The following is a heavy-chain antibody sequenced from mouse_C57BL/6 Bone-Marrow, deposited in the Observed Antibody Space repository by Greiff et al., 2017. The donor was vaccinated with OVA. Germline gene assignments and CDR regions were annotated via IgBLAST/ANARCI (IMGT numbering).Heavy chain of an antibody. CDR1: GFTFSSYA. CDR2: ISDGGSYT. V-gene: IGHV5-4*01. Sequence: EVKLVESGGGLVKPGGSLKLSCAASGFTFSSYAMSWVRQTPVKRLEWVATISDGGSYTYYPDNVKGRFTISRDNAKNNLYLQMSHLKSEDTAMYYCARDGWGQGTLVTVSA. J-gene: IGHJ3*02. CDR3: ARDG.